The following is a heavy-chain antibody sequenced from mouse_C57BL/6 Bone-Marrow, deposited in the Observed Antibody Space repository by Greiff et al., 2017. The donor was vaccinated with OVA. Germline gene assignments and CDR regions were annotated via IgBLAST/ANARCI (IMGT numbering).Heavy chain of an antibody. D-gene: IGHD1-1*01. CDR3: ARDLHYYGSSYCAMDY. CDR1: GFSINSDCY. Sequence: EVKVEESGPSLVRPSQTLSLTCTVTGFSINSDCYWIWIRQFPGNKLEYIGYTFYSGITYYNPSLESRTYITRDTSKNQFSLKLSSVTTEDTATYYCARDLHYYGSSYCAMDYWGQGTSVTVSS. CDR2: TFYSGIT. J-gene: IGHJ4*01. V-gene: IGHV3-3*01.